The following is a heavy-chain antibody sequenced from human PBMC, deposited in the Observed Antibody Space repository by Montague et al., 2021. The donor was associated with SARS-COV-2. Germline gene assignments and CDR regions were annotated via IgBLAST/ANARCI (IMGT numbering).Heavy chain of an antibody. D-gene: IGHD2-21*02. J-gene: IGHJ2*01. CDR3: ARVHIVVVTAMRYFDL. CDR2: IYYSGST. V-gene: IGHV4-31*03. Sequence: TLSLTCTVSGGSISGGGYYWSWIRQHPGKGLEWIGYIYYSGSTYYNPSLKSRVTISVDTSKNQFSLKLSSVTAADTAVYYCARVHIVVVTAMRYFDLWGRGTPVTVSS. CDR1: GGSISGGGYY.